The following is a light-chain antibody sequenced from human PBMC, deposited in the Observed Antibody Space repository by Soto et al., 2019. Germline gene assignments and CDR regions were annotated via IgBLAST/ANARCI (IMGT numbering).Light chain of an antibody. CDR1: QSVSSSY. CDR2: GAS. Sequence: IVLTQSPGTLSLSPGERATLSCRASQSVSSSYLAWYQQKPGQAPRLLIFGASSRANGIPDRFSGSGSGTDFTLTISILEPEDFAVFYCQQSGSSPLTFGGGTKVEIK. CDR3: QQSGSSPLT. V-gene: IGKV3-20*01. J-gene: IGKJ4*01.